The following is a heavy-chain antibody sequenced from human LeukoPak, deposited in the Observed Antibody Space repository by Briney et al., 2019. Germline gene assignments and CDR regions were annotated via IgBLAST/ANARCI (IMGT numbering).Heavy chain of an antibody. V-gene: IGHV4-34*01. J-gene: IGHJ4*02. CDR1: GGSFSGYY. CDR2: INHSGST. Sequence: PSETLSLTCAVYGGSFSGYYWSWIRQPPGKGLEWIGEINHSGSTNYNPSLKSRVTISVDTSKNQFSLKLSSVTAADTAVYYCARYGGVYNFDYWGQGTLVTVSS. D-gene: IGHD5/OR15-5a*01. CDR3: ARYGGVYNFDY.